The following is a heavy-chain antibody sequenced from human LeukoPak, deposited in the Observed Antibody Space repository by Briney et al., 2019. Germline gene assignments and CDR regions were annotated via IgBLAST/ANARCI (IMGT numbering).Heavy chain of an antibody. D-gene: IGHD1-26*01. J-gene: IGHJ4*02. V-gene: IGHV3-30-3*01. Sequence: GGSLRLSCAASGFTFSSYAMHWVRQAPGKGLEWVAVISYDGSNKYYADSVKGRFTISRDNSKNTLYLQMNSLRAEDTAVYYCASFGATGYWGQGTLVTVSS. CDR1: GFTFSSYA. CDR2: ISYDGSNK. CDR3: ASFGATGY.